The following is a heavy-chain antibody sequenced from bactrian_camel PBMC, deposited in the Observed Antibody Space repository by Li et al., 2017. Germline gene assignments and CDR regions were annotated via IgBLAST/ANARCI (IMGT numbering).Heavy chain of an antibody. CDR1: DSTYSPNC. CDR3: AVRPGYKCYYPNPMQFKS. CDR2: IASDGSV. V-gene: IGHV3S53*01. Sequence: QVQLVESGGGSVQVEGSLRLSCVASDSTYSPNCMAWFRQAAGNEQQEGVAGIASDGSVEVYMDSVKGRFTISRDNAKNTAYLQMNSLKPEDTATYYCAVRPGYKCYYPNPMQFKSWGQGTQVTVS. J-gene: IGHJ4*01. D-gene: IGHD2*01.